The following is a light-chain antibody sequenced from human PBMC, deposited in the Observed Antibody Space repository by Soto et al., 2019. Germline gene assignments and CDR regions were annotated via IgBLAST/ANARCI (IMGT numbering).Light chain of an antibody. V-gene: IGKV1-39*01. CDR1: QSISSY. J-gene: IGKJ3*01. Sequence: DIHMTQSPSSRSASVLDIVTVTFLASQSISSYLNWYQQKPGKAPKLLIYAASSLQSGVPSRFSGSGSGTDFTLTISSLQPEDFATYYCLQDYDYPFTFGPGTKVDI. CDR2: AAS. CDR3: LQDYDYPFT.